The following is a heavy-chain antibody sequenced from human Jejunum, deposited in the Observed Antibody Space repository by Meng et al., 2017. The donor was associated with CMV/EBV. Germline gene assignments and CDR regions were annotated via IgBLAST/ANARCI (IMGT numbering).Heavy chain of an antibody. CDR1: GLSFSNAW. CDR2: IKTKAHGETT. Sequence: CVFSGLSFSNAWMDWFRQPPGKGLEWVGRIKTKAHGETTDYAAPVKGRFTVSRDDFQNKIFLQMNSLRTEDTAVYFCAREVSGDFIWGQGTLVTVSS. D-gene: IGHD3-10*02. J-gene: IGHJ4*02. V-gene: IGHV3-15*07. CDR3: AREVSGDFI.